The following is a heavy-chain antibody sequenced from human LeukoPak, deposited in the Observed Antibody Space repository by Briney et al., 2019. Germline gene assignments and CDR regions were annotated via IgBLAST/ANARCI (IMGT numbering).Heavy chain of an antibody. CDR1: GGSFSGYY. CDR3: ARVSTSRDYYYYGMDV. Sequence: SETLSLTCAVYGGSFSGYYWSWIRQPPGKGLEWIGYIYYSGSTNYNPSLKSRVTISVDTSKNQFSLKLSSVTAADTAVYHCARVSTSRDYYYYGMDVWGQGTTVTVSS. V-gene: IGHV4-59*01. J-gene: IGHJ6*02. D-gene: IGHD3-10*01. CDR2: IYYSGST.